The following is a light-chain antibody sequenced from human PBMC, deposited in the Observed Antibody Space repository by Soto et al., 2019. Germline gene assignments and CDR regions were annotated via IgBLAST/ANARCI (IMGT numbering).Light chain of an antibody. V-gene: IGLV1-40*01. J-gene: IGLJ2*01. Sequence: QSVLTQPPSVSGAPGQRVTISCTGSSSNIGENYDVHWYQQLPGTAPKLLIYGYINRPSGVPDRFSGSKSGTSASLAITGLQAEDEADYYCHSYESSLSGVIFGGGTKVTVL. CDR2: GYI. CDR3: HSYESSLSGVI. CDR1: SSNIGENYD.